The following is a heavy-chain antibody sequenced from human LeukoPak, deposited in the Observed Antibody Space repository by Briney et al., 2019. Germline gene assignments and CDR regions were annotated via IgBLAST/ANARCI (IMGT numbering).Heavy chain of an antibody. Sequence: SETLSLTCTVSGGSISSYYWSWNRQPAGKGLEWIGRIYTSGSTNYNPSLKSRVTMSVDTSKNQFSLKLSSVTAADTAVYYCARAEGDYDILTGYSGFVWFDPWGQGTLVTVSS. V-gene: IGHV4-4*07. CDR1: GGSISSYY. CDR2: IYTSGST. CDR3: ARAEGDYDILTGYSGFVWFDP. D-gene: IGHD3-9*01. J-gene: IGHJ5*02.